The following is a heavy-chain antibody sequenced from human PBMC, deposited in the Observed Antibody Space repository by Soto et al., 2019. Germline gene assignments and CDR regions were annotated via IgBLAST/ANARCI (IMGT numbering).Heavy chain of an antibody. V-gene: IGHV3-11*06. D-gene: IGHD5-12*01. Sequence: GGSLRLSCAASGFTFSDYYMSWIRQAPGKGLEWVSYISSSSSYTNYADSVKGRFTISRDNAKNSLYLQMNSLRAEDTAVYYCARRRGYSGFYAFDIWGQGTMVTVSS. J-gene: IGHJ3*02. CDR1: GFTFSDYY. CDR2: ISSSSSYT. CDR3: ARRRGYSGFYAFDI.